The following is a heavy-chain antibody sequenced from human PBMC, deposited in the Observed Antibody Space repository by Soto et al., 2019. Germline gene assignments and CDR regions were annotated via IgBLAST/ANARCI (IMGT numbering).Heavy chain of an antibody. Sequence: EVQLVESGGGLVQPGRSLRLSCTASGFTFGDYAMSWFRQAPGKGLEWVGFIRSKAYGGTTEYAASVKGRFTISRDDSKSIAYLQMNSLKTEHTAVYYCTRSVGAAYCSGGSCYLKSYEYWGQGTLVTVSS. CDR3: TRSVGAAYCSGGSCYLKSYEY. CDR2: IRSKAYGGTT. D-gene: IGHD2-15*01. J-gene: IGHJ4*02. CDR1: GFTFGDYA. V-gene: IGHV3-49*03.